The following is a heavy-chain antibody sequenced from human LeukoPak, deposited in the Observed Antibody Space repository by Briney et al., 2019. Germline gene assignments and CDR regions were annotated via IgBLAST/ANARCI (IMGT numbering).Heavy chain of an antibody. CDR1: GFTFSSYW. J-gene: IGHJ4*02. CDR3: AKSFGVTIFGVVNENYFDY. V-gene: IGHV3-74*01. CDR2: INSDGSST. D-gene: IGHD3-3*01. Sequence: GGSLRLSCAASGFTFSSYWMHWVRQAPGKGPVWVSRINSDGSSTSYADSVKGRFTISRDNAKNTLYLQMNSLRAEDTAVYYCAKSFGVTIFGVVNENYFDYWGQGTLVTVSS.